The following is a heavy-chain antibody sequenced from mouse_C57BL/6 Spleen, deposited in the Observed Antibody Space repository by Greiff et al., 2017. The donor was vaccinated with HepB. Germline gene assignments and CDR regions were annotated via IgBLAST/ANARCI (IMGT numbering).Heavy chain of an antibody. CDR3: AMGGVVWYFDF. J-gene: IGHJ1*03. CDR1: GYTFTSYW. D-gene: IGHD1-1*01. CDR2: IHPSDSDT. Sequence: QVQLQQPGAELVKPGASVKVSCKASGYTFTSYWMHWVKQRPGQGLEWIGRIHPSDSDTNYNQKFKGKATLTVDKSSSTAYMQLSSLTSDDSAVYYCAMGGVVWYFDFWGTGTTVTVSS. V-gene: IGHV1-74*01.